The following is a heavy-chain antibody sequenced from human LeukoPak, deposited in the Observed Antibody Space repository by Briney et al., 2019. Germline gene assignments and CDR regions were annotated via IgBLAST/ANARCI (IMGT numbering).Heavy chain of an antibody. CDR3: AKAGPVVRGFIGYY. D-gene: IGHD3-10*01. V-gene: IGHV3-23*01. CDR1: GFTFNNYA. J-gene: IGHJ4*02. Sequence: GGSLRLSCAASGFTFNNYAMNWVRQAPGKGLEWVSAISGSGGTTHYADSVKGRFTISRDNSKNTLYLQLNSLRAEDTAIYYCAKAGPVVRGFIGYYWGQGTLVTVSS. CDR2: ISGSGGTT.